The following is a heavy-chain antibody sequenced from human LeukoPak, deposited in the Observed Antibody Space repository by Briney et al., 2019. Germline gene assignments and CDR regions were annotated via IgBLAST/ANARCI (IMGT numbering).Heavy chain of an antibody. J-gene: IGHJ1*01. CDR3: ARGRIAAAGTGYFQH. CDR1: GYTFTGYY. D-gene: IGHD6-13*01. V-gene: IGHV1-2*02. Sequence: GASVKVSCKASGYTFTGYYMHWVRQAPGQGLEWMGWINPNSGDINYAQKFQGRVTMTRNTSISTAYMELSSLRSEDTAVYYCARGRIAAAGTGYFQHWGQGTLVTVSS. CDR2: INPNSGDI.